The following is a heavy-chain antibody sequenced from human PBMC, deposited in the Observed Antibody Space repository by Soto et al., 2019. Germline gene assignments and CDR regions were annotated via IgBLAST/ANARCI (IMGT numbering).Heavy chain of an antibody. J-gene: IGHJ2*01. CDR2: VYDSGST. Sequence: SLTMCLPCTVADGSIGDFYWRWIRHPTENGLEYIGYVYDSGSTNYNPSLKSRITISVDKSKNQFSLKLRSVTAADTGVYYCARDSGGNYSVWYFDLWGRGTLVTVLL. V-gene: IGHV4-59*12. CDR1: DGSIGDFY. CDR3: ARDSGGNYSVWYFDL. D-gene: IGHD1-7*01.